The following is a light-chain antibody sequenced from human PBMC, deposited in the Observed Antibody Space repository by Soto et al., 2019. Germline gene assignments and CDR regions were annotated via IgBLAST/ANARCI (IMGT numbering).Light chain of an antibody. CDR1: SSEIGGYYY. CDR3: SSYTRSSTYV. J-gene: IGLJ1*01. CDR2: QVT. Sequence: QSVLTQPASVSGSPGQSITISCTGTSSEIGGYYYVSWYQHHPGKAPKLLIYQVTNRPARVSNRFSGSKSGNTASLTISGLQADDEADYYCSSYTRSSTYVFGTGTKV. V-gene: IGLV2-14*01.